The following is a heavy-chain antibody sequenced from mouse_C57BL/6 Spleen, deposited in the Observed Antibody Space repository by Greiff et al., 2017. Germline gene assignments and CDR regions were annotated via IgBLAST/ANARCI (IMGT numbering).Heavy chain of an antibody. CDR2: INYDGSST. CDR3: ARDRYYYFDY. J-gene: IGHJ2*01. CDR1: GFTFSDYY. D-gene: IGHD2-12*01. V-gene: IGHV5-16*01. Sequence: EVKVEESEGGLVQPGSSMKLSCTASGFTFSDYYMAWVRQVPEKGLEWVANINYDGSSTYYLDSLKSRFIISRDNAKNILYLQMSSLKSEDTATYYCARDRYYYFDYWGQGTTLTVSS.